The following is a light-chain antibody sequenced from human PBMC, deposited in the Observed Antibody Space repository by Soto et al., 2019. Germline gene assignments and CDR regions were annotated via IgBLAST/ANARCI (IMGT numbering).Light chain of an antibody. CDR3: LQVSSLPRT. J-gene: IGKJ1*01. V-gene: IGKV1-12*01. CDR1: QGIGFR. Sequence: DIQMTQSPSSLSASVGDRVTISCRASQGIGFRLAWFQQKPGKAPQYLIESASSLQSGVPSRFSGSGSGREFILTINSLQPEDVAIYYCLQVSSLPRTFGQGTKVEIK. CDR2: SAS.